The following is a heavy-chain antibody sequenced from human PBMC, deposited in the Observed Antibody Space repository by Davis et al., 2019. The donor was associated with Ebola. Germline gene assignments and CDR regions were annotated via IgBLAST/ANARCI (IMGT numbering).Heavy chain of an antibody. CDR1: GGSISSHY. Sequence: SETLSLTCSVSGGSISSHYWSWIRPPPGKGLEWIGQIYYSGSTNYNPSLKSRLTISVDSSKNQFSLKLDSVTAADTAVYYCARGWDSSGWQNWGQGILVTVSS. CDR2: IYYSGST. J-gene: IGHJ4*02. CDR3: ARGWDSSGWQN. D-gene: IGHD6-19*01. V-gene: IGHV4-59*11.